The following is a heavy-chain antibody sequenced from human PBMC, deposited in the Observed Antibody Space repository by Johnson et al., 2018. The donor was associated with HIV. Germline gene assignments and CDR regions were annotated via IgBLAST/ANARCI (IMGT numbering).Heavy chain of an antibody. CDR1: GFTVSSNY. D-gene: IGHD5-18*01. J-gene: IGHJ3*02. CDR2: IYSGDTT. Sequence: MLLVESGGGLVQPGGSLRLSCAASGFTVSSNYMSWVRQAPGKGLEWVSVIYSGDTTYYADSVKDRFTISRDNSKNTLYLQMNSLRAEDTALYYCARAYSYGVFDIWGQGTMVTVSS. CDR3: ARAYSYGVFDI. V-gene: IGHV3-66*01.